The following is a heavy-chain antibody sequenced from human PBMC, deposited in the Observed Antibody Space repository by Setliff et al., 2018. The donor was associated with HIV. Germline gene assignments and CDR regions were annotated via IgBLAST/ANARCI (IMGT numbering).Heavy chain of an antibody. J-gene: IGHJ4*02. Sequence: GGSLRLSCAASGFTFSSFAMHWVRLAPGKGLEWVALIWYDGNHTYYGDSVKGRFTISRDNAKKTVYLQMSSLRVEDTAVYYCARETAMLDWGQGALVTVSS. CDR2: IWYDGNHT. D-gene: IGHD5-18*01. CDR3: ARETAMLD. V-gene: IGHV3-33*08. CDR1: GFTFSSFA.